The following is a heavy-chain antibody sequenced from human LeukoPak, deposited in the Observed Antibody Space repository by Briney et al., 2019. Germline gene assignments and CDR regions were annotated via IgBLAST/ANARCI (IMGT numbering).Heavy chain of an antibody. D-gene: IGHD4-11*01. J-gene: IGHJ6*03. Sequence: GGSLRLSCAASGFTFSSYSMNWVRQAPGKGLEWVSYISSSSSTIYYADSVKGRFTISRDNAKNSLYLQMNSLRAEDTAVYYCARILPRQYRPPYYYYMDVWGKGTAVTVSS. CDR3: ARILPRQYRPPYYYYMDV. CDR2: ISSSSSTI. V-gene: IGHV3-48*01. CDR1: GFTFSSYS.